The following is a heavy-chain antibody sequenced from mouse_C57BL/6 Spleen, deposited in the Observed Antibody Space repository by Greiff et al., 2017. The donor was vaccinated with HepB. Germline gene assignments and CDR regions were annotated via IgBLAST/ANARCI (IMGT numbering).Heavy chain of an antibody. D-gene: IGHD1-1*01. CDR2: IYPGSGST. CDR1: GDTFTSYW. CDR3: ARSTVVDY. J-gene: IGHJ2*01. V-gene: IGHV1-55*01. Sequence: QVQLQQPGAELVKPGASVKRSCKASGDTFTSYWINGGKQRPGQGLEWIGDIYPGSGSTNYNEKFKSKATLTVDTSSSTAYMQLSSLTSEDSAVYYCARSTVVDYWGQGTTLTVAS.